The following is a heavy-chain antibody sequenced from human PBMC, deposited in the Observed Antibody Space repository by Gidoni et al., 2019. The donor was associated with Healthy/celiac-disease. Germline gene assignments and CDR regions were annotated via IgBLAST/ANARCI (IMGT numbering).Heavy chain of an antibody. J-gene: IGHJ4*02. CDR2: ISSSSSYI. CDR1: GFTFSSYS. D-gene: IGHD3-22*01. Sequence: EVQLVESGGGLVKPGGSLRLSCAASGFTFSSYSRNWVRQAPGKGLEWVSSISSSSSYIYYADSVKGRFTISRDNAKNSLYLQMNSLRAEDTAVYYCASYYYDSSGYYYWGQGTLVTVSS. CDR3: ASYYYDSSGYYY. V-gene: IGHV3-21*01.